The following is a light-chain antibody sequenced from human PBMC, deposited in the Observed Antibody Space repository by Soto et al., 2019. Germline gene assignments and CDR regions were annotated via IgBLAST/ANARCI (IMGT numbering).Light chain of an antibody. V-gene: IGLV2-18*02. Sequence: QSALTQPPSVSGSPGQSVTISCTGTSSDVGRYNRVSWYRQPPGTAPKLIIYEVTNRLSGVPVRFSASKSANTASLTISGLQAEDEADYYCASYTSGRIWVFGGGTKVTVL. CDR3: ASYTSGRIWV. CDR2: EVT. CDR1: SSDVGRYNR. J-gene: IGLJ3*02.